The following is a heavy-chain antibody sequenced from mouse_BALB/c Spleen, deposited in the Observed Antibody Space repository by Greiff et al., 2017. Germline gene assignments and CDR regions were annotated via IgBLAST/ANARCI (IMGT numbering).Heavy chain of an antibody. J-gene: IGHJ2*01. CDR1: GFNIKDTY. V-gene: IGHV14-3*02. CDR3: SGGTGTDY. Sequence: VQLQQSGAELVKPGASVKLSCTASGFNIKDTYMHWVKQRPEQGLEWIGRIDPANGNTKYDPKFQGKATITADTSSNTAYLQLSSLTSEDTAVYYCSGGTGTDYWGQGTTLTVSS. D-gene: IGHD4-1*01. CDR2: IDPANGNT.